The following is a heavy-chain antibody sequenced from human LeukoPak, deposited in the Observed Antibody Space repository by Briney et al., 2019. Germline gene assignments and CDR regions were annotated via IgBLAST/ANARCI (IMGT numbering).Heavy chain of an antibody. D-gene: IGHD4-17*01. CDR3: AKLSLYGDYSLFDY. CDR1: GFTFSSYW. Sequence: GGSLRLSCAASGFTFSSYWMHWVRQAPGKGLVWVSRINSDGSSTSYADSVKGRFTISRDNSKNTLYLQMNSLRAEDTAVYYCAKLSLYGDYSLFDYWGQGTLVTVSS. J-gene: IGHJ4*02. CDR2: INSDGSST. V-gene: IGHV3-74*01.